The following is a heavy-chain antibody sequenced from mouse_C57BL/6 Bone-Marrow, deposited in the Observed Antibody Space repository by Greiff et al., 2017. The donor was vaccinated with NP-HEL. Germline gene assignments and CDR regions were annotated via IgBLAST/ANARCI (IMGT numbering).Heavy chain of an antibody. D-gene: IGHD1-1*01. CDR2: IDPENGDT. CDR3: TTGGSSPYAMDY. CDR1: GFNIEDDY. Sequence: EVQLQQSGAELVRPGASVKLSCTVSGFNIEDDYMHWVKQRPEQGLEWIGWIDPENGDTEYASKFQGKATLTADTSSNTAYLQLSSLTSEDTAVYYCTTGGSSPYAMDYWGQGTSVTVSS. J-gene: IGHJ4*01. V-gene: IGHV14-4*01.